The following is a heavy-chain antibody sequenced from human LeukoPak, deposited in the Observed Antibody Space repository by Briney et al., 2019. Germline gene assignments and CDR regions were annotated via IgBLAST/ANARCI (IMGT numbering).Heavy chain of an antibody. CDR3: ARADVLLWFGERILRGYYYGMDV. CDR1: GFTFSSYE. CDR2: ISSSGSTI. D-gene: IGHD3-10*01. Sequence: GALLLSCAASGFTFSSYEMNWVRPAPGKGLEWVSYISSSGSTIYYADPVKGRFTISRDNAKNSLYLQMNSLRAEDTAVYYCARADVLLWFGERILRGYYYGMDVWGKGTTVTVSS. V-gene: IGHV3-48*03. J-gene: IGHJ6*04.